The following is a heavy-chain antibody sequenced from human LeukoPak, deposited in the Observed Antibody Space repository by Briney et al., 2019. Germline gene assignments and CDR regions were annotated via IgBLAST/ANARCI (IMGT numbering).Heavy chain of an antibody. V-gene: IGHV3-30*18. J-gene: IGHJ4*02. D-gene: IGHD6-13*01. Sequence: GGSLRLSCAASGFTFSSYGMHWVRQAPGKGLEWVAVISYDGSNKYYADSVKGRFTISRDNSKNTLYLQMNSLRAEDTAVYYCAKDKGIAAAELDYWGQGTLVTVSP. CDR1: GFTFSSYG. CDR2: ISYDGSNK. CDR3: AKDKGIAAAELDY.